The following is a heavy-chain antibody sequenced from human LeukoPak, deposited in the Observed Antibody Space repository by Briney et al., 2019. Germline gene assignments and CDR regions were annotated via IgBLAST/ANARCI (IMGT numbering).Heavy chain of an antibody. Sequence: ASVKVSCKASGYTFTSYDINWVRQATGQGLEWMGWMNPNSGNTGYAQKFQDRVTMTRDTSISTAYMELSSLRSEDTAVYYGARMSYYDSSGDNWFDPWGQGTLVTVSS. CDR2: MNPNSGNT. CDR3: ARMSYYDSSGDNWFDP. V-gene: IGHV1-8*01. CDR1: GYTFTSYD. D-gene: IGHD3-22*01. J-gene: IGHJ5*02.